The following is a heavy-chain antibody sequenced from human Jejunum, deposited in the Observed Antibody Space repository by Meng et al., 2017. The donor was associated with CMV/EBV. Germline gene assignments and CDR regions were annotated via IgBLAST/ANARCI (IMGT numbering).Heavy chain of an antibody. CDR2: TYYRYKWYT. D-gene: IGHD6-13*01. CDR1: GDSVSSISAN. J-gene: IGHJ5*02. V-gene: IGHV6-1*01. CDR3: ARGAAAGNL. Sequence: AMSGDSVSSISANWNWIRQSASRGHEWLGRTYYRYKWYTDYAVSVKSRITVNPDTSKNQFSLQLNSVTPEDTAMYYCARGAAAGNLWGQGTLVTVSS.